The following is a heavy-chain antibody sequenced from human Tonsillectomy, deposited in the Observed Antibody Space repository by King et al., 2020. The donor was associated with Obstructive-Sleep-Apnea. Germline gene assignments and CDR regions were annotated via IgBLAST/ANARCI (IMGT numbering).Heavy chain of an antibody. V-gene: IGHV4-39*07. Sequence: QLQESGPGLVKPSDTLSLTCSVSGGSVSSSSYSWGWIRQPPGKGLEWIGSIYYNPSLKSRVTISVDTSKNQFSLKLRSVTAADTAVYYCAREWTVGTNWFDPWGQGILVTVSS. J-gene: IGHJ5*02. D-gene: IGHD6-13*01. CDR1: GGSVSSSSYS. CDR2: IY. CDR3: AREWTVGTNWFDP.